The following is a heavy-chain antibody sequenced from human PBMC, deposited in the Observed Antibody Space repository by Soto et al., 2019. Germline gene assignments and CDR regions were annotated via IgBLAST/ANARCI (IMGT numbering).Heavy chain of an antibody. V-gene: IGHV3-73*02. CDR2: IDRKTYNYAT. Sequence: EVRLLEAGGGLVQPGGSLKLSCATSGFSFSDIAMHWVRQAAGKGLEWVGRIDRKTYNYATTYGASVKGRFTISRDDSRSMVYLPMNRLKTEDTAIYYCSKYRGGPSIAAALGEGTLVTVSS. CDR3: SKYRGGPSIAAA. J-gene: IGHJ5*02. CDR1: GFSFSDIA. D-gene: IGHD1-26*01.